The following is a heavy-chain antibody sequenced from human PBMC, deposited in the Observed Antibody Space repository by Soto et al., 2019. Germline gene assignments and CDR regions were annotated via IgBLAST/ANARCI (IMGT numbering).Heavy chain of an antibody. CDR1: GGSISSVGYY. J-gene: IGHJ4*02. Sequence: SETLSLTCTVSGGSISSVGYYWNWFRQPPGKGLEWIGSISYSGSTYYNPSLRSRVIISVDTSKNQFSLKLSSVTAADTAVYYCAREDKSYGYDSWGQGTLVTVSS. CDR2: ISYSGST. CDR3: AREDKSYGYDS. D-gene: IGHD5-18*01. V-gene: IGHV4-31*03.